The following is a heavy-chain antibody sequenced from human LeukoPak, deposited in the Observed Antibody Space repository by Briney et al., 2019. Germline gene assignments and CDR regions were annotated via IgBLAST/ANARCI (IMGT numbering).Heavy chain of an antibody. V-gene: IGHV3-23*01. J-gene: IGHJ5*02. D-gene: IGHD3-10*01. Sequence: SGVSLRLSCAASGFTFSSYAMSWVRQAPGKGLEWVSSISGSGDITYSADSVKGRFTISRDNSKNTVYLQMNSLRVEDTAVYYCAKDGRTYYYGSGSYFGWFDPWGQGTLVTVSS. CDR1: GFTFSSYA. CDR2: ISGSGDIT. CDR3: AKDGRTYYYGSGSYFGWFDP.